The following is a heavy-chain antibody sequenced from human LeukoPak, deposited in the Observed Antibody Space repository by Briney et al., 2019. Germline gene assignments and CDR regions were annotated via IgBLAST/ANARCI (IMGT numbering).Heavy chain of an antibody. CDR1: GYSFTYYR. CDR2: NYPVDSAT. CDR3: ARPGQLGEYTPYYFDY. Sequence: GASLNFSWTASGYSFTYYRIGWVRAMAGRGLGWVGINYPVDSATRYSPSFQGQVTISADKSISTAYLQWSSLKASDTAMYYCARPGQLGEYTPYYFDYWGQGTRVTVSS. V-gene: IGHV5-51*01. D-gene: IGHD7-27*01. J-gene: IGHJ4*02.